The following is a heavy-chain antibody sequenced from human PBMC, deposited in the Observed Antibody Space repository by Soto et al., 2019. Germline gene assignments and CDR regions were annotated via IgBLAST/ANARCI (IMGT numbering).Heavy chain of an antibody. Sequence: SETLSLTCAVHGGSFRGYYWSWIRQPPGKGLEWIGEINHSGGTNYNPSLKSRVSISVDASKNQFSLQLASVTAADTAVYYCARLWSSNEGSSWGQGTLVTVSS. CDR3: ARLWSSNEGSS. V-gene: IGHV4-34*01. CDR1: GGSFRGYY. J-gene: IGHJ4*02. CDR2: INHSGGT. D-gene: IGHD3-10*01.